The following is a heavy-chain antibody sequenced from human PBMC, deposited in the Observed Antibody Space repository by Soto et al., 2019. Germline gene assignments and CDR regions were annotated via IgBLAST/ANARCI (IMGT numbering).Heavy chain of an antibody. J-gene: IGHJ3*02. CDR2: IKQDGSEK. Sequence: EVQLVESGGGLVQPGGSLRLSCAASGFTFSSYWMSWVRQAPGKGLEWVANIKQDGSEKYYVDSVKGRFTISRDNAKNSLYLQMNSLRAEDTAVYYCARGGIYCSGGSCYPIEAFDIWGQGTMVTVSS. CDR3: ARGGIYCSGGSCYPIEAFDI. CDR1: GFTFSSYW. D-gene: IGHD2-15*01. V-gene: IGHV3-7*01.